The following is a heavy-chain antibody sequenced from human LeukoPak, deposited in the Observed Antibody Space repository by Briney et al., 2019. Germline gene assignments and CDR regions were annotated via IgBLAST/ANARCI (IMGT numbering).Heavy chain of an antibody. V-gene: IGHV5-51*01. J-gene: IGHJ4*02. Sequence: GESLKISCKGSGYGFTSYWIGWVRQMPGKGLEWMGIIYPGDSDTRYSPSFQGQVTISADKSISTAYLQWSSLKASDTAMYYCARVLWFGEFRSKAKTLGYYFDYWGQGTLVTVSS. CDR3: ARVLWFGEFRSKAKTLGYYFDY. CDR2: IYPGDSDT. D-gene: IGHD3-10*01. CDR1: GYGFTSYW.